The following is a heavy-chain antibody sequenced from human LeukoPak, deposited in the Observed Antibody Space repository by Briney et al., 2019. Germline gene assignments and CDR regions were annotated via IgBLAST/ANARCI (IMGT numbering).Heavy chain of an antibody. Sequence: SETLSLTCTLSGGSISSGGYYWNWIRQHPGKGLEWIGYIYYSGSTYYNPSLKSRVTISVDTSKNQFSLKLTSVTAADTAVYYCARGYQLLFNYWGQGTLVTVSS. CDR1: GGSISSGGYY. J-gene: IGHJ4*02. D-gene: IGHD2-2*01. V-gene: IGHV4-31*03. CDR2: IYYSGST. CDR3: ARGYQLLFNY.